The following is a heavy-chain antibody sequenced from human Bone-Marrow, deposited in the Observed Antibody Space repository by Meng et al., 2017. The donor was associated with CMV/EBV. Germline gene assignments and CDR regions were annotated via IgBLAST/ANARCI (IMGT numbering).Heavy chain of an antibody. CDR3: GRAYSAYYASGSLDF. CDR1: GYTFNKYG. V-gene: IGHV1-18*01. J-gene: IGHJ4*02. Sequence: SGYTFNKYGVSWVRQATGQGLEWMGWISAYNANTKYARKIQGRVTMTTDTATSTAYMELRSLRSDDTAVYYCGRAYSAYYASGSLDFWGQGTLVTVSS. CDR2: ISAYNANT. D-gene: IGHD3-10*01.